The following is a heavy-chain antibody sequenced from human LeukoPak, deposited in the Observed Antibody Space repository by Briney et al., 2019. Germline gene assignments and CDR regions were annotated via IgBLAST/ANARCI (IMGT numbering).Heavy chain of an antibody. CDR2: INSDGSST. CDR1: GFTFSSYW. J-gene: IGHJ4*02. CDR3: ARVAVAGTGGLRY. V-gene: IGHV3-74*01. D-gene: IGHD6-19*01. Sequence: GGSLRLSCAASGFTFSSYWMHWVRHAPGKGLVWVSRINSDGSSTSYADSVKGRFTISRDNAKNTLYLQMNSLRAEDTAVYYCARVAVAGTGGLRYWGQGTLVTVSP.